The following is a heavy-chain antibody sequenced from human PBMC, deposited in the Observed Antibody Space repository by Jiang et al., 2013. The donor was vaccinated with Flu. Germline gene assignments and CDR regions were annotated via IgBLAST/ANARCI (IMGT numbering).Heavy chain of an antibody. CDR2: IYGGSGYT. V-gene: IGHV1-3*01. J-gene: IGHJ4*02. D-gene: IGHD2-21*01. CDR1: DTPSIIM. Sequence: VKKPGASVKIPAGLLDTPSIIMLSIGCASPGQSLEWMGWIYGGSGYTKYSQKFQGRVVFTRDTSASTAYMEVKSLTSGDTAAYYCARDRRDFGGAGIPSQWGQGTLVTVSS. CDR3: ARDRRDFGGAGIPSQ.